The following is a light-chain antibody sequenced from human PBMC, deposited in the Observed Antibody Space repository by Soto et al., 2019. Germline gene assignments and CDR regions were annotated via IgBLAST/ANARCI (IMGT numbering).Light chain of an antibody. Sequence: EIVLTQSPGALSLSPGDRATRSCWASESIGDYLAWYQQRPGQAPRLLSYAASRRAAGTPHRFSGSGSERAFTLAISGLEPADFGVYYCQQYVTSPSITFGQGTRLENK. CDR1: ESIGDY. CDR3: QQYVTSPSIT. V-gene: IGKV3-20*01. J-gene: IGKJ5*01. CDR2: AAS.